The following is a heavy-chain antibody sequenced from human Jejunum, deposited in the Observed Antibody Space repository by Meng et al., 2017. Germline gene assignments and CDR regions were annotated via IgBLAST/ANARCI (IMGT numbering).Heavy chain of an antibody. V-gene: IGHV3-7*01. Sequence: GGSLRLSCAASGFIFSNYWMNWVRQAPGKGLEWVAKINLGGSQQYYVDSVKGRFTISRDNAKNSLYLQMNSLRAEDTAVYYCVSESRSSAWFYWGQGTLVTVSP. D-gene: IGHD6-19*01. CDR3: VSESRSSAWFY. CDR2: INLGGSQQ. CDR1: GFIFSNYW. J-gene: IGHJ4*02.